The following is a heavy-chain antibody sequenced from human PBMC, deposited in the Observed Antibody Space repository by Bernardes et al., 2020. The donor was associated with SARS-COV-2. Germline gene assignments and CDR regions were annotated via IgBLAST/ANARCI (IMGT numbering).Heavy chain of an antibody. J-gene: IGHJ4*02. CDR1: GYSFFDYG. CDR2: ITADNGYT. D-gene: IGHD4-17*01. V-gene: IGHV1-18*01. CDR3: ARDYALDY. Sequence: ASVKVSCKTSGYSFFDYGLNWVRQAPGQGLEWMGWITADNGYTNYAQKFQGRVTMTTDTSTSKAYMELRSLTSDDTAIYYCARDYALDYWGQGTLVTVSS.